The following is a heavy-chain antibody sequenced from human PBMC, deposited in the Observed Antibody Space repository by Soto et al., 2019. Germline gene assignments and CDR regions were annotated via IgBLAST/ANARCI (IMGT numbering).Heavy chain of an antibody. CDR3: ARKGYYYGSGSSWYMDV. V-gene: IGHV4-59*01. J-gene: IGHJ6*03. Sequence: SETLSLTCTVSGGSISSYYWSWIRQPPGKGLEWIGYIYYSGSTNYNPSLKSRVTISVDTSKNQFSLKLSSVTAADTAVYYCARKGYYYGSGSSWYMDVWGKGTTVTVSS. CDR2: IYYSGST. CDR1: GGSISSYY. D-gene: IGHD3-10*01.